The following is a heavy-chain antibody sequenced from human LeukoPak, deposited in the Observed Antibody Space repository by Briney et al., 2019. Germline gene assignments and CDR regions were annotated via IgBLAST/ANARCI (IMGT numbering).Heavy chain of an antibody. CDR3: ARLITTAAPEQYFQL. D-gene: IGHD3-10*01. J-gene: IGHJ1*01. CDR1: GGSISGSPYF. Sequence: SETLSLTCSVSGGSISGSPYFWGWIRQPPGKGLEWIATVHYSGTTSYTPSLKSRVTISVDTSKNEFSLSFTSVTAADTAVYYCARLITTAAPEQYFQLWGQGSLVTVSS. CDR2: VHYSGTT. V-gene: IGHV4-39*01.